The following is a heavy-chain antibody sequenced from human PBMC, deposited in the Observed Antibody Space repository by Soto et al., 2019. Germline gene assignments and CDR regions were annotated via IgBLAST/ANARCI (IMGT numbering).Heavy chain of an antibody. Sequence: PSETLSLTCTPSGRSISSYYWSWIRQPPGKGLEWIGRIYTSGSTNYNPSLKSRVTMSVDTSKNQFSLKLSSVTAADTAVYYCARVRIAARTGAYGMDVWGQGTTVTVSS. J-gene: IGHJ6*02. D-gene: IGHD6-6*01. V-gene: IGHV4-4*07. CDR2: IYTSGST. CDR3: ARVRIAARTGAYGMDV. CDR1: GRSISSYY.